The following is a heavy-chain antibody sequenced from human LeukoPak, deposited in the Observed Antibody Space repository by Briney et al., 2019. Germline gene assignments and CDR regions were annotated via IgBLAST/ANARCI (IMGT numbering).Heavy chain of an antibody. CDR1: GGTFSSYA. Sequence: SVKVSCKASGGTFSSYAISWVRQAPGRGLEWMGGIIPIFGTANYAQKFQGRVTITADESTSTAYVELSSLRSEDTAVYYCARVAYSGYGYYFDYWGQGTLVTVSS. J-gene: IGHJ4*02. V-gene: IGHV1-69*13. D-gene: IGHD5-12*01. CDR2: IIPIFGTA. CDR3: ARVAYSGYGYYFDY.